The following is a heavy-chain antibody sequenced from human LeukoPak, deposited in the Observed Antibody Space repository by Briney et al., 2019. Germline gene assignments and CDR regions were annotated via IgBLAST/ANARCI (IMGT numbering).Heavy chain of an antibody. CDR3: ARRYFDY. J-gene: IGHJ4*02. CDR2: IKQDGSEK. Sequence: GGSLRLSCAASGFTFNSYWMSRVRQAPGKGLEWVANIKQDGSEKYYVDSVKGRFTISRDNAKNLLYLQMNSLRAEDTAVYYCARRYFDYWGQGTLVTASS. CDR1: GFTFNSYW. V-gene: IGHV3-7*03.